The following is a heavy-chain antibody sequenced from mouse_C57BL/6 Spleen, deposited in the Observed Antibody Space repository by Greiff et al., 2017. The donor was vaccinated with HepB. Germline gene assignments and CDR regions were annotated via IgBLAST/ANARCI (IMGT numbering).Heavy chain of an antibody. CDR2: ISSGGSYT. Sequence: EVQGVESGGDLVKPGGSLKLSCAASGFTFSSYGMSWVRQTPDKRLEWVATISSGGSYTYYPDSVKGRFTISRDNAKNTLYLQMSSLKSEDTAMYYCARHGAHYYGSSYWYFDVWGTGTTVTVSS. CDR3: ARHGAHYYGSSYWYFDV. J-gene: IGHJ1*03. D-gene: IGHD1-1*01. CDR1: GFTFSSYG. V-gene: IGHV5-6*01.